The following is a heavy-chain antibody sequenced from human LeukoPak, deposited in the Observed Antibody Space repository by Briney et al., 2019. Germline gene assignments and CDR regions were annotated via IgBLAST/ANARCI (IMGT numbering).Heavy chain of an antibody. CDR2: IYSGGST. CDR3: ARVSAGSYDPIFDY. Sequence: PGGSLRLSCAASGFTVSSNYMSWVRQAPGKGLEWVSVIYSGGSTYYADSVKGRFTISRDNSKNTLYLQMNSLRAEDTAVYYCARVSAGSYDPIFDYWGQGTLVTVSS. D-gene: IGHD1-26*01. V-gene: IGHV3-53*01. CDR1: GFTVSSNY. J-gene: IGHJ4*02.